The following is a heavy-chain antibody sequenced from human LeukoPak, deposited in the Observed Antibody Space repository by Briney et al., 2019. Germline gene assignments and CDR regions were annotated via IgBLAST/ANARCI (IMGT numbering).Heavy chain of an antibody. CDR3: AKDWRWELLKGAFNV. CDR1: GFTFSNYN. D-gene: IGHD2-15*01. CDR2: ISSSSTTI. Sequence: TGGSLRLSCAASGFTFSNYNMNWVRQAPGKGLEWVSYISSSSTTIYYADSVKGRFTISRDNAKNSLYLQMNSLRAEDTAVYYCAKDWRWELLKGAFNVWGQGTMVTVSA. V-gene: IGHV3-48*04. J-gene: IGHJ3*01.